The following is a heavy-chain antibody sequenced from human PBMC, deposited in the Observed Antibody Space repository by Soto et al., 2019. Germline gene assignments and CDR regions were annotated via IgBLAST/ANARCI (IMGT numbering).Heavy chain of an antibody. Sequence: ASVKVSCKASGGTFSSYAISWVRQAPGQGLEWMGGIIPIFGTANYAQKFQGRVTITADESTSTAYMELSSLRSEETAVYYCARGCSSTSCYDAFDIWGQGTMVTVSS. CDR3: ARGCSSTSCYDAFDI. V-gene: IGHV1-69*13. J-gene: IGHJ3*02. CDR1: GGTFSSYA. CDR2: IIPIFGTA. D-gene: IGHD2-2*01.